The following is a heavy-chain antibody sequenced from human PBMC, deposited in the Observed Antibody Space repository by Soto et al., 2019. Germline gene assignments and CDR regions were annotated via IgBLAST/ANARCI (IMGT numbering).Heavy chain of an antibody. D-gene: IGHD4-17*01. CDR1: GDSMSSSDYY. J-gene: IGHJ5*02. Sequence: SETLSLTCAVSGDSMSSSDYYWGWIRQPPGKGLEWIGSIYYSGSTYYNPSLQSRVAISVDTSKNQFSLNLNSVTAADTAVYYCARVLWSTVSPTRDSWFAPWGQGALVTVSS. V-gene: IGHV4-39*07. CDR2: IYYSGST. CDR3: ARVLWSTVSPTRDSWFAP.